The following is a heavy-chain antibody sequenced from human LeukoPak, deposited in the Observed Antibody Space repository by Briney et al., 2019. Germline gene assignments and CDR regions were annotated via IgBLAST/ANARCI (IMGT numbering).Heavy chain of an antibody. CDR1: GGSISSYY. V-gene: IGHV4-59*01. D-gene: IGHD2-2*01. J-gene: IGHJ4*02. CDR3: ARGRLTRGFDY. CDR2: IYYSGST. Sequence: PSETLSLTCTVSGGSISSYYWSWIRQPPGKGLEWIGYIYYSGSTNYNPSLKSRVTISVDTSKNQFSLKLSSETAADTAVYYCARGRLTRGFDYWGQGTLVTVSS.